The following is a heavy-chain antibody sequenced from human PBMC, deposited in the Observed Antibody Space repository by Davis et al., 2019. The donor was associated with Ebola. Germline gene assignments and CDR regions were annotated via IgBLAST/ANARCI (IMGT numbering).Heavy chain of an antibody. D-gene: IGHD1-20*01. J-gene: IGHJ5*02. V-gene: IGHV3-53*01. CDR1: GFTVSSNY. Sequence: GESLKISCAASGFTVSSNYMSWVRQAPGKGLEWVSVIYSGGSTYYADSVKGRFTISRDNAKNSLYLQMNSLRAEDTAVYYCARDPDRPLTGTRSPWGQGTLVTVSS. CDR2: IYSGGST. CDR3: ARDPDRPLTGTRSP.